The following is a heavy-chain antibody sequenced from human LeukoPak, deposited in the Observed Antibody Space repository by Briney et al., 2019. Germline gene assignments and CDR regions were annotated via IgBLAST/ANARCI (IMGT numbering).Heavy chain of an antibody. CDR3: ARDLPPPDIVVVPAAIPPFDY. J-gene: IGHJ4*02. CDR1: GYTFTSYG. Sequence: GASVKVSCKASGYTFTSYGISWVRQAPGQGLEWMGWISAYNDNTNYAQKLQGRVTMTTDTSTSTAYMELRSLRSDDTAVHYCARDLPPPDIVVVPAAIPPFDYWGQGTLVTVSS. V-gene: IGHV1-18*01. D-gene: IGHD2-2*01. CDR2: ISAYNDNT.